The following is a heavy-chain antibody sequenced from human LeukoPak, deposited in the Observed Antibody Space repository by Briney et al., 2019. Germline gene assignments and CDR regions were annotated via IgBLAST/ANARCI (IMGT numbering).Heavy chain of an antibody. CDR3: ARGAGGYRFDL. CDR1: GGSITDYH. D-gene: IGHD1-1*01. V-gene: IGHV4-59*01. J-gene: IGHJ5*02. CDR2: IYNRGST. Sequence: PSETLSLTCTVSGGSITDYHWSWIRQPPGKGLEYIGYIYNRGSTFYNPSLKSRVTISTDTSKKQFSLKLTSVTAADTAVYYCARGAGGYRFDLWGQGTLVTVSS.